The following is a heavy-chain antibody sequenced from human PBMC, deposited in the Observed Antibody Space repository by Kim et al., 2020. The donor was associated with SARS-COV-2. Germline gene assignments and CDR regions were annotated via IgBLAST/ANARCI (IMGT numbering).Heavy chain of an antibody. D-gene: IGHD3-10*01. Sequence: GGSLRLSCAASGFTFSSYAMRWVRQAPGKGLEWVSAISGSGGSTYYADSVKGRFTISRDNSKNTLYLQMNSLRAEDTAVYYCAKDDCYFGSGTDSPFDYWGQGTMVTVSS. CDR2: ISGSGGST. CDR1: GFTFSSYA. J-gene: IGHJ4*02. V-gene: IGHV3-23*01. CDR3: AKDDCYFGSGTDSPFDY.